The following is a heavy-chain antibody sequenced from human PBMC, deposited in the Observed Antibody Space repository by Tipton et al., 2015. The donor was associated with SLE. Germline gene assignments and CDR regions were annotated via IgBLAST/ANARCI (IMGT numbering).Heavy chain of an antibody. V-gene: IGHV4-59*08. CDR1: GGSISRNY. CDR2: ISYGGGT. Sequence: TLSLTCSVSGGSISRNYWIWIRQPPGKGLEWIGYISYGGGTNYNPSLKSRVTISVDTAKNQFSLKLTSVTAADTAVYYCARGLLTWRGAIVGVDVWGQGTTVNVSS. J-gene: IGHJ6*02. D-gene: IGHD2-21*01. CDR3: ARGLLTWRGAIVGVDV.